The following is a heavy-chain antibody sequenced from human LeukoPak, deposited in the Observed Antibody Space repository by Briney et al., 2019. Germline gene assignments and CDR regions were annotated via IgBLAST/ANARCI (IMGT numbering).Heavy chain of an antibody. CDR3: ASVRSGYHFDY. D-gene: IGHD3-3*01. CDR1: GGSISRDDYY. Sequence: PSETLSLTCSVSGGSISRDDYYWSWTRQPPGKGLEWIAYIYHTGSTYYNPSLKSRVTMSVDTSKNQFSLNLSSVTAADTAVYYCASVRSGYHFDYWGQGTLVTVSS. V-gene: IGHV4-30-4*02. J-gene: IGHJ4*02. CDR2: IYHTGST.